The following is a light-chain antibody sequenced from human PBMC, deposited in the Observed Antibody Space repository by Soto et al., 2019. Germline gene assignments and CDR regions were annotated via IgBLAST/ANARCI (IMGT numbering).Light chain of an antibody. CDR3: CSYAGRNTWV. V-gene: IGLV2-14*01. CDR1: NGDVGAYDY. CDR2: QVN. Sequence: QSALTQPASVSGSPGRSITISCTGTNGDVGAYDYVSWYQQHPGKAPKLMISQVNNRPSGVSNRFSGSKFGNTASLTVSGLQAEDEADYYCCSYAGRNTWVFGGGTKVTVL. J-gene: IGLJ3*02.